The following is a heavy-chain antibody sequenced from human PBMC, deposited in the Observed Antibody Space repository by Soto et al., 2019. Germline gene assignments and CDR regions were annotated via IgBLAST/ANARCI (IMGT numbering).Heavy chain of an antibody. CDR3: ASLSTARDAFDI. CDR2: IYYSGST. Sequence: QLQLQESGPGLVKPSETLSLTCTVSGGSISSSSYYWGWIRQPPGKGLEWIGSIYYSGSTYYNPSLKSRVTISVDTSKNQFSLELSSVTAADTAVYYCASLSTARDAFDIWGQGTMVTVSS. D-gene: IGHD4-17*01. J-gene: IGHJ3*02. CDR1: GGSISSSSYY. V-gene: IGHV4-39*01.